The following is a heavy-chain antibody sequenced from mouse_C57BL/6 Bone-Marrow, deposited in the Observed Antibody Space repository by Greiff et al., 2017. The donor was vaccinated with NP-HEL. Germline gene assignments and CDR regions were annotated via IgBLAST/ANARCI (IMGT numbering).Heavy chain of an antibody. Sequence: VQLQQPGAELVMPGASVKLSCKASGYTFTSYWMHWVKQRPGQGLEWIGEIDPSDSYTNYNQKFKGKSTLTVDKSSSTAYMQLSSLTAEDSAVYYCARSRYKGGYFDYWGQGTTLTVSS. J-gene: IGHJ2*01. CDR1: GYTFTSYW. CDR2: IDPSDSYT. CDR3: ARSRYKGGYFDY. D-gene: IGHD1-3*01. V-gene: IGHV1-69*01.